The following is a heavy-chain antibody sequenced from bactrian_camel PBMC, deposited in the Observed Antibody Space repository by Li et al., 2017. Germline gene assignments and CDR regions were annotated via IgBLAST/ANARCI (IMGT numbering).Heavy chain of an antibody. V-gene: IGHV3-2*01. J-gene: IGHJ4*01. Sequence: QVQLVESGGGSVQPGGSLRLSCAASGFTFRAYYMTWVRQAPGKGLEWVSSIYDDSRNIYYADSVKGRFSASRDNAKNTVFLQMNSLKSEDTALYYCATDLSCDSVSWCYDEPPNFAYWGQGTQVTVS. CDR1: GFTFRAYY. CDR3: ATDLSCDSVSWCYDEPPNFAY. CDR2: IYDDSRNI. D-gene: IGHD3*01.